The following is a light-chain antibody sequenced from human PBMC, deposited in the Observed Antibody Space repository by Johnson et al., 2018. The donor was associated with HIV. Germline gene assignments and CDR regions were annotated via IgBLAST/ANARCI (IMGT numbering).Light chain of an antibody. V-gene: IGLV1-51*01. CDR2: DNN. CDR1: SSNIGNNY. CDR3: GTWDSSLSAGIV. J-gene: IGLJ1*01. Sequence: QSVLTQPPSVSAAPGQKVTISCSGSSSNIGNNYVSWYQQLPGTAPKLLIYDNNKRPSGIPDRFSGSKSGTSATLGITGLQTGDEADYYCGTWDSSLSAGIVVGTGTKVTAL.